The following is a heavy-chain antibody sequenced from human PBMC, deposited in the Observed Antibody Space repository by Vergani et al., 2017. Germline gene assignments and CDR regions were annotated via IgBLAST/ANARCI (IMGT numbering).Heavy chain of an antibody. CDR1: GGSISSSSYY. CDR3: ARRGATTDAFDI. Sequence: QLQLQESGPGLVKPSETLSLTCTVSGGSISSSSYYWGWIRQPPGKGLEWIGGIYYSGSTYYNPSLKSRVTISVDTSKNQFSLKLSSVTAADTAVYYCARRGATTDAFDIWGQGTMVTVSS. V-gene: IGHV4-39*07. J-gene: IGHJ3*02. CDR2: IYYSGST. D-gene: IGHD1-26*01.